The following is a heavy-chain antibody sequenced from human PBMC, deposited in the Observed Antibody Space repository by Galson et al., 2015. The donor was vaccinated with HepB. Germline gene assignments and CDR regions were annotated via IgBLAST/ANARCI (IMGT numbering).Heavy chain of an antibody. J-gene: IGHJ6*03. CDR1: GGTFDRHA. CDR2: IIPMLDTA. CDR3: ARGIIDRDGGDIEIVAAADVYYSYYMDV. V-gene: IGHV1-69*13. Sequence: SVKVSCKASGGTFDRHAISWVRQAPGQGLEWMGGIIPMLDTANYAQKFQGRVTITAHESTSTAYMELSSLRSEDTAVYYCARGIIDRDGGDIEIVAAADVYYSYYMDVWGKGTTVTVSS. D-gene: IGHD2-2*01.